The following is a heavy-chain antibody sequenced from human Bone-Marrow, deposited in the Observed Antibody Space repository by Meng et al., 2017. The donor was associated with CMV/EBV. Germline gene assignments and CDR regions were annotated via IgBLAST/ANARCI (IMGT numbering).Heavy chain of an antibody. CDR2: IYPADSDV. Sequence: GGSMRLSCKGSGYSFPSYWIGWVRQMPGKGLEWMGMIYPADSDVRYSPSFQGQVTISADKSISTAYLQWSSLKASDTAMYYCASFHGSGGRPPFSLGQGTLVTVSS. D-gene: IGHD6-19*01. V-gene: IGHV5-51*01. J-gene: IGHJ5*02. CDR3: ASFHGSGGRPPFS. CDR1: GYSFPSYW.